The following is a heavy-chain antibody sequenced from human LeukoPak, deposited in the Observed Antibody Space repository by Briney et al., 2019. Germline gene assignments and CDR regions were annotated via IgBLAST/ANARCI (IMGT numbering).Heavy chain of an antibody. J-gene: IGHJ3*02. CDR3: ARHAVPSNSYPRSAFDI. CDR2: IYPGDSDT. Sequence: GESLKISCKGSGYSFTTYWIGWVRQMPGKGLEWMGIIYPGDSDTRYSPSFQGQVTISADRSLTTAYLQWSSLTASDTAMYYCARHAVPSNSYPRSAFDIWGQGTMVTVSS. V-gene: IGHV5-51*01. CDR1: GYSFTTYW. D-gene: IGHD6-6*01.